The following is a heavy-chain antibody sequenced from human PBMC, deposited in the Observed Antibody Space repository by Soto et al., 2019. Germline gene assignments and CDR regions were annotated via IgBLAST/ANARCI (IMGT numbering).Heavy chain of an antibody. D-gene: IGHD2-21*02. CDR3: AREETAWPLAYGLDV. CDR2: IGTRSDI. V-gene: IGHV3-21*01. J-gene: IGHJ6*02. Sequence: NPGGSLRLSCVASGFTFSSYSMHWVRQAPGKGLEWVSSIGTRSDIYYADSVKGRFTISRDNAKNSLSLQMNSMTAEDTAVYYCAREETAWPLAYGLDVWGQGTTVTVSS. CDR1: GFTFSSYS.